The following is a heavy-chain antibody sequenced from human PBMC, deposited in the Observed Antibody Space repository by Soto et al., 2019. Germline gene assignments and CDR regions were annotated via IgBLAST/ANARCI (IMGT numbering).Heavy chain of an antibody. D-gene: IGHD3-10*01. Sequence: QVQLQESGPGLVKPSETLSLTCTVSGGSISSYYWSWIRQPPGKGLEWIGYIYYSGSTNYNPSLKSRVTISVDTSQNQFSLQLSSVTAADTAVYYCARLWFGDGMDVWGQGTTVTVSS. CDR1: GGSISSYY. J-gene: IGHJ6*02. CDR2: IYYSGST. CDR3: ARLWFGDGMDV. V-gene: IGHV4-59*08.